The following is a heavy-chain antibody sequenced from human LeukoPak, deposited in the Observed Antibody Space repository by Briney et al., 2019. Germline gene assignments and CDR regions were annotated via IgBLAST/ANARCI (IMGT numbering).Heavy chain of an antibody. J-gene: IGHJ4*02. Sequence: ASVQGSCESSGYTLTRYHINQVGPAPGQRGEGMGWINTNTGNPTYAQDFTGRFVFSLDTSVSTAYLQISSLKAEDTAVYYCARDDSSAWYGDFDYWGRGTLVTVSS. D-gene: IGHD6-19*01. CDR2: INTNTGNP. V-gene: IGHV7-4-1*02. CDR1: GYTLTRYH. CDR3: ARDDSSAWYGDFDY.